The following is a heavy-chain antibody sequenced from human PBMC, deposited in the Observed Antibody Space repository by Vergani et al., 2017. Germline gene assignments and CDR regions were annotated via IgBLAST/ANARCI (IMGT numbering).Heavy chain of an antibody. CDR1: GYTFTGYY. J-gene: IGHJ6*02. Sequence: QVQLVQSGAEVKKPGASVKVSCKASGYTFTGYYMHWVRQAPGQGLEWMGWINPNSGGTNYAQKFQGRVTMTRDTSISTAYMELSRLRSDDTAVYYCARGSMVRGVIRPPYYYYGMDVWGQGTTVTVSS. CDR3: ARGSMVRGVIRPPYYYYGMDV. CDR2: INPNSGGT. V-gene: IGHV1-2*02. D-gene: IGHD3-10*01.